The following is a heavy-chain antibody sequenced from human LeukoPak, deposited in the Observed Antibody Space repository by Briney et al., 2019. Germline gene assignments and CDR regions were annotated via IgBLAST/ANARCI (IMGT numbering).Heavy chain of an antibody. D-gene: IGHD1-26*01. CDR2: IYYTGST. J-gene: IGHJ4*02. CDR3: ARNEWELPFDY. CDR1: GGSVSNGNYY. Sequence: SETLSLTCTVSGGSVSNGNYYWSWLRQPPGKALEWIGYIYYTGSTNYNPSLEGRVTISVDTSKNQFSVKLSSVTAADTAVYYCARNEWELPFDYWGQGTLVTVSS. V-gene: IGHV4-61*01.